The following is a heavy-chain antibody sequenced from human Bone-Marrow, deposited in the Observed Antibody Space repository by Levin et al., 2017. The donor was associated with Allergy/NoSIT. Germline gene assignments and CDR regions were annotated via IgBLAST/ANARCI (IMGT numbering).Heavy chain of an antibody. CDR2: MDVDASP. J-gene: IGHJ5*02. V-gene: IGHV2-5*02. CDR1: GFSLSTGGVG. Sequence: GKPTQTLTLTCTFSGFSLSTGGVGGGGRRKEEGKGVEGVVDMDVDASPRYSPSLKSRLTITKDTSRNQVALTMTNMDPVDTATYYCAHRRGGNGWNEGWFDPWGQGILVTVSS. D-gene: IGHD1-1*01. CDR3: AHRRGGNGWNEGWFDP.